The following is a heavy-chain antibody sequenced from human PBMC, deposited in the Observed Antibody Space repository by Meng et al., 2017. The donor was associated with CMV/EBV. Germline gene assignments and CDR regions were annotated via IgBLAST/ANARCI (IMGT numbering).Heavy chain of an antibody. Sequence: GESLKISCAASGFTFSSYAMSWVRQAPGKGLEWVSSITTGSSHMYYADSVKGRFTISRDNAKKSLYLQMNSLRAEDTAVYYCARDQWREIDYWGQGTLVTVSS. V-gene: IGHV3-21*01. CDR2: ITTGSSHM. CDR3: ARDQWREIDY. D-gene: IGHD6-19*01. CDR1: GFTFSSYA. J-gene: IGHJ4*02.